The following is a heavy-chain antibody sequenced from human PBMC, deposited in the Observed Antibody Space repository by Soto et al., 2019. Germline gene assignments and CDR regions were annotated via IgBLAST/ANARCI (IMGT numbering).Heavy chain of an antibody. V-gene: IGHV3-49*03. Sequence: GGSLRLACTASGFTFGDYGMSWFRQAPGKGLDWVGFIRSKAYGGTTEYAASVKGRFTISRDDSKSIAYLQMNSLKTEVTAVYYCAFVAMVRHSYYGMDVWGQGTTVTVSS. CDR1: GFTFGDYG. J-gene: IGHJ6*02. CDR2: IRSKAYGGTT. CDR3: AFVAMVRHSYYGMDV. D-gene: IGHD3-10*01.